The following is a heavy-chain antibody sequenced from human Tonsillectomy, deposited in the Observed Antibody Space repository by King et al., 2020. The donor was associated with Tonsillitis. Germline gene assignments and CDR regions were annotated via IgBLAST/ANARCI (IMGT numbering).Heavy chain of an antibody. D-gene: IGHD3-3*01. CDR2: INPNSGGT. J-gene: IGHJ6*02. Sequence: QLVQSGAEVKKPGASVKVSCKASGYTFTGYYMHWVRQAPGQGLEWMGWINPNSGGTNYAQKFQGRVTMTRDTSISTAYMELSRLRSDDTAVYYCARGDDFWSGYYYYYGMDVWGHGTTVTVSS. CDR1: GYTFTGYY. V-gene: IGHV1-2*02. CDR3: ARGDDFWSGYYYYYGMDV.